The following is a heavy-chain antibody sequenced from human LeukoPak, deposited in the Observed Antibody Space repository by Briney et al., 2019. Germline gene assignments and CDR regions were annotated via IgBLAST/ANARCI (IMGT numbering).Heavy chain of an antibody. CDR2: IYYSGSA. D-gene: IGHD2-15*01. CDR1: GGSISSYY. Sequence: PSETLSLTCTVSGGSISSYYWSWIRQPPGKGLEWIGYIYYSGSANYNPSLKSRVTISVDTSKNQFSLKLSFVTAADTAVYYCARHLSGHCSGGSCPYYFDYWGQGTLVTVSS. CDR3: ARHLSGHCSGGSCPYYFDY. V-gene: IGHV4-59*08. J-gene: IGHJ4*02.